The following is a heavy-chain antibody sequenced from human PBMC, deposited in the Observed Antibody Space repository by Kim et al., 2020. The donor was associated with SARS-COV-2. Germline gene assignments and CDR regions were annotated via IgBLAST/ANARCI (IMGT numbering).Heavy chain of an antibody. Sequence: ASVKVSCKASGYTFTSYGISWVRQAPGQGLEWMGWISAYNGNTNYAQKLQGRVTMTTDTSTSTAYMELRSLRSDDTAVYYCARDQVVAIELMITFGGGIDYWGQGTLVTVSS. V-gene: IGHV1-18*01. CDR1: GYTFTSYG. CDR2: ISAYNGNT. J-gene: IGHJ4*02. D-gene: IGHD3-16*01. CDR3: ARDQVVAIELMITFGGGIDY.